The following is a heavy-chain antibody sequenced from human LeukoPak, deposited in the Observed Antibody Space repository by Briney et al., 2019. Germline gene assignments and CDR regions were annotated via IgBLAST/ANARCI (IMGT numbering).Heavy chain of an antibody. CDR2: IKQDGSEK. CDR3: ARDRRWLSLFDY. D-gene: IGHD6-19*01. J-gene: IGHJ4*02. CDR1: GFTFSSYA. V-gene: IGHV3-7*01. Sequence: PGGSLRLSCAASGFTFSSYAMSWVRQAPGKGLEWVADIKQDGSEKYYVDSVKGRFTISRDNAKNSLYLQMNSLRAEDTAVYYCARDRRWLSLFDYWGQGTLVTVSS.